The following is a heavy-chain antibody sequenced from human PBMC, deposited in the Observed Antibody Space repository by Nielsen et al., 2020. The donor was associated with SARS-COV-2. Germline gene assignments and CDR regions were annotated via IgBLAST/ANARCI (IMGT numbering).Heavy chain of an antibody. CDR2: ISWNSGSI. CDR1: GFTFDDYA. CDR3: ARGEAPGYYYYYYMDV. V-gene: IGHV3-9*01. J-gene: IGHJ6*03. Sequence: GGSLRLSCAASGFTFDDYAMHWVRQAPGKGLEWVSGISWNSGSIGYADSVKGRFTISRDNAKNSLYLQMNSLRAEDTAVYYCARGEAPGYYYYYYMDVWGKGTTVTVSS.